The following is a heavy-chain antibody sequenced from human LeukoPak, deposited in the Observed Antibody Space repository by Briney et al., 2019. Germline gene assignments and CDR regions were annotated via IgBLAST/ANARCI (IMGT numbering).Heavy chain of an antibody. D-gene: IGHD3-10*01. V-gene: IGHV4-59*01. CDR1: VGSIRSSY. J-gene: IGHJ4*02. CDR3: TRGFLDHYGEGSYYMGAFDY. CDR2: IYYSGST. Sequence: SETLSLTCIVSVGSIRSSYWGWIRQAPGKGLEWIGYIYYSGSTNYNPSLKSRVTISVDTSKNQFSLKLSSVTAADTAVYYCTRGFLDHYGEGSYYMGAFDYWGQGTLVTVSS.